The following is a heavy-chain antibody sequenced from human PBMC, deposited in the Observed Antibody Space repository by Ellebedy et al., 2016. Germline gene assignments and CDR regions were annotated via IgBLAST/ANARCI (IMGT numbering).Heavy chain of an antibody. CDR1: GFTFSSYA. D-gene: IGHD6-19*01. J-gene: IGHJ4*02. V-gene: IGHV3-23*01. CDR3: AKLLSVAGTRGYFDY. Sequence: GESLKISXAASGFTFSSYAMHWVRQAPGKGLEWVSAISGSGGSTYYADSVKGRFTISRDNSKNTLYLQMNSLRAEDTAVYYCAKLLSVAGTRGYFDYWGQGTLVTVSS. CDR2: ISGSGGST.